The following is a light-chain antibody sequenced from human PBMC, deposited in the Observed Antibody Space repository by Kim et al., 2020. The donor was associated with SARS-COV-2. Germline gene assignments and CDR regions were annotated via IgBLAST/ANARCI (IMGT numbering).Light chain of an antibody. V-gene: IGKV1-5*03. CDR1: QSIRTW. J-gene: IGKJ2*01. CDR3: QQYKSYPYT. CDR2: EAS. Sequence: SAAVGDRVTSTGRASQSIRTWWAWYQQKPGKAPNLLMYEASTLESGVPSRFSGSGSGTDFTLTISSLQDNDVATYYCQQYKSYPYTFGQGTKLEI.